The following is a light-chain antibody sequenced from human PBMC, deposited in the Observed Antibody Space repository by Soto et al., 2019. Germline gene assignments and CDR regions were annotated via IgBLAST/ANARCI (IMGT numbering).Light chain of an antibody. J-gene: IGKJ2*01. V-gene: IGKV1-39*01. CDR2: AAS. CDR1: QNIRNY. CDR3: QEGHSTPYT. Sequence: DIQMTQSPSSLSASVGDRVTITCRASQNIRNYLNWSQQKPGDALKLLIYAASTLQGAVPSRFSGSGSGTDFTLTISSLQPEDYATYHCQEGHSTPYTFGQGTRLE.